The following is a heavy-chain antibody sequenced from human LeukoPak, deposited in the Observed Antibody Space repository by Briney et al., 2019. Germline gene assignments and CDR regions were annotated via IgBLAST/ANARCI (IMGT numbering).Heavy chain of an antibody. CDR1: GFTFSTYA. Sequence: PGGSLRLSCAASGFTFSTYAMTWVRQAPGKGLEWVSRINSDGSSTSYADSVKGRFTISRDNAKNTLYLQMNSLRAEDTAVYYCAKDVSTPTSITMIVPLYPDWGQGTLVTVSS. CDR3: AKDVSTPTSITMIVPLYPD. V-gene: IGHV3-23*01. J-gene: IGHJ4*02. CDR2: INSDGSST. D-gene: IGHD3-22*01.